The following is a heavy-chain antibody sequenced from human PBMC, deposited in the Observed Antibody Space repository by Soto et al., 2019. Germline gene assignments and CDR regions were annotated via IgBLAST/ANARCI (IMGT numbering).Heavy chain of an antibody. J-gene: IGHJ5*02. CDR1: GGSFRNYY. CDR3: TRAERCPRSWIDP. Sequence: SETLSRTCGVYGGSFRNYYWIWGRQPPGKGLDWIGEVNHSGGATYNPSLQWRITISLCASNNQFSLKMTSVSATDLAMYFGTRAERCPRSWIDPWGSGSQVTVS. D-gene: IGHD6-13*01. CDR2: VNHSGGA. V-gene: IGHV4-34*01.